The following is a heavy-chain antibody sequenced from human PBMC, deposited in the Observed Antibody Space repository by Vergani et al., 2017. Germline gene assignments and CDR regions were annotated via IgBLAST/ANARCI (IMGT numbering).Heavy chain of an antibody. CDR3: AASKALNWFDP. J-gene: IGHJ5*02. CDR2: ISSSSSYI. V-gene: IGHV3-21*01. Sequence: EVQLVESGGGLVKPGGSLRLSCAASGFTFSSYSMNWVRQAPGKGLEWVSSISSSSSYIYYADSVKGRFTISRDNAKNSLYLQMNSLRAEDTAVDYCAASKALNWFDPWGQGTLVTVSS. CDR1: GFTFSSYS.